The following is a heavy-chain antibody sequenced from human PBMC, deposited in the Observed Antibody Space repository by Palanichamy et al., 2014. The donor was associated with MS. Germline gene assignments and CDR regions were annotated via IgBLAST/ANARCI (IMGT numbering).Heavy chain of an antibody. V-gene: IGHV3-7*03. CDR1: GFTFSTFW. J-gene: IGHJ4*02. Sequence: VLLVESGGGLVQPGGSLRLSCAASGFTFSTFWMSWVRQAPGKGLEWVANINEDGKDKWYVDSVKGRFTISRDNAENSLYLQLNSLRADDTAVYYCARAGNGYPPRDYWGQGTLATVSS. CDR3: ARAGNGYPPRDY. D-gene: IGHD3-3*01. CDR2: INEDGKDK.